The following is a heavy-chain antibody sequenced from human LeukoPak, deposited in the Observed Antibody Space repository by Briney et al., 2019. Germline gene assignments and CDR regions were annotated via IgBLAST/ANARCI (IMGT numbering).Heavy chain of an antibody. CDR3: ASSSNSGSYSYFDY. D-gene: IGHD1-26*01. CDR1: GYTFTSYY. V-gene: IGHV1-2*02. J-gene: IGHJ4*02. Sequence: GASVKVSCKASGYTFTSYYMHWVRQAPGQGLEWMGWINPNSGGTNYAQKFQGRVTMTRDTSISTAYMELSRLRSDDTAVYYCASSSNSGSYSYFDYWGQGTLVTVSS. CDR2: INPNSGGT.